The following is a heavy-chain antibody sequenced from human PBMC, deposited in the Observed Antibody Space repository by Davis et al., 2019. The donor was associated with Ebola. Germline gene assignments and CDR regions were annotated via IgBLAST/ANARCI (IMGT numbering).Heavy chain of an antibody. CDR3: AILGTAMVTKVDY. CDR1: LYSFTSYW. J-gene: IGHJ4*02. D-gene: IGHD5-18*01. CDR2: IDPNDSYT. V-gene: IGHV5-10-1*01. Sequence: TVSCTGSLYSFTSYWISWVRQMPGQGLEWMGWIDPNDSYTNYSPSFQGHVTISADTSIRTAYLQCSSLQPSDTAFYYCAILGTAMVTKVDYWGQGTLVTVSS.